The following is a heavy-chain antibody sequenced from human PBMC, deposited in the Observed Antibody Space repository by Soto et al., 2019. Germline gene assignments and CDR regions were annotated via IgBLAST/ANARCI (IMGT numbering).Heavy chain of an antibody. Sequence: PSETLSLTCAVYGGSFSGYYWSWIRQPPGKGLEWIGEINHSGSTNYNPSLKSRVTISVDTSKNQFSLKLSSVTAADTAVYYCARGPELGYCSGGSCKGDAPTHWFDPWGQGTLVTVSS. CDR1: GGSFSGYY. CDR3: ARGPELGYCSGGSCKGDAPTHWFDP. CDR2: INHSGST. J-gene: IGHJ5*02. D-gene: IGHD2-15*01. V-gene: IGHV4-34*01.